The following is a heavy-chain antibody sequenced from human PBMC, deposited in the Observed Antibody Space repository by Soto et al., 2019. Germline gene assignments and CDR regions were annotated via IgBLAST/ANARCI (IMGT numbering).Heavy chain of an antibody. D-gene: IGHD5-18*01. V-gene: IGHV1-2*04. Sequence: SVKVSCEASGYRFTGYYMHWVRQAPGQGLEWMGWINPNSGGTNYAQKFQGWVTMTRDTSISTAYMELSRLRSDDTAVYYCARVDTAMVFDYWGQGTLVTVSS. CDR2: INPNSGGT. J-gene: IGHJ4*02. CDR3: ARVDTAMVFDY. CDR1: GYRFTGYY.